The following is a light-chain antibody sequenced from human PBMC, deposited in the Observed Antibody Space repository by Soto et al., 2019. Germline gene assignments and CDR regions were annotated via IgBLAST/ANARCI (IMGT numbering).Light chain of an antibody. J-gene: IGLJ2*01. V-gene: IGLV2-8*01. Sequence: SALTQPPSASGSPGQSVTISCTGTSSDVGFYNYVSWYQQHPGKAPKLMIYEVTKRPSGLPDRFSGSKSGNTASLTVSGLQAEDEADYYCSSYAGNNNLIFGGGTKLTVL. CDR3: SSYAGNNNLI. CDR1: SSDVGFYNY. CDR2: EVT.